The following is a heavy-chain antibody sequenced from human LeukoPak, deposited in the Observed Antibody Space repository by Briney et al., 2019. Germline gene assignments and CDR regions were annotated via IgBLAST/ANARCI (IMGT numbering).Heavy chain of an antibody. Sequence: ESGPALLKPTQTLTLTCTFSGFSLSTSGMCVSWIRQPPGKALEWLARIDWDDDKYYSTSLKTRLTISKDTSKNQVVLTMTNMDPVDTATYYCARSYNYDILTGYAYYFDYWGQGTLVTVSS. V-gene: IGHV2-70*11. J-gene: IGHJ4*02. CDR3: ARSYNYDILTGYAYYFDY. CDR1: GFSLSTSGMC. D-gene: IGHD3-9*01. CDR2: IDWDDDK.